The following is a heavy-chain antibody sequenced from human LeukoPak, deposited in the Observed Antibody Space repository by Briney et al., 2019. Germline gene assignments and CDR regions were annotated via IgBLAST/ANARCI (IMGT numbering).Heavy chain of an antibody. CDR1: GFTFTTSA. Sequence: GGSLRLSCAASGFTFTTSAMTWVRQAPGKGLEWVSTISGSGGNTYYADSVKGRFTISRDNSKNILYLQMNSLRAEDTAVYYCARERLRTASAFDYWGQGTLVTVSS. D-gene: IGHD3-16*01. V-gene: IGHV3-23*01. CDR3: ARERLRTASAFDY. J-gene: IGHJ4*02. CDR2: ISGSGGNT.